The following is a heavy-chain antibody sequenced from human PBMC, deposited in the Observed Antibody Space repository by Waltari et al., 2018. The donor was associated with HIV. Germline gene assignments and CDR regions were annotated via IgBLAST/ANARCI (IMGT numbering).Heavy chain of an antibody. D-gene: IGHD5-12*01. V-gene: IGHV3-21*02. CDR2: ISRSSSFI. Sequence: EMQLVESGGGLVKPGGCLRLSCGASGFTFSRYTMNWVRQAPGKGLEWVSSISRSSSFIYNADSVKGRFTISRDNVKSSLYLQMNSLRTEDTAVYYCAREEYSGYVGHAFDVWGQGTMVTVSS. CDR3: AREEYSGYVGHAFDV. CDR1: GFTFSRYT. J-gene: IGHJ3*01.